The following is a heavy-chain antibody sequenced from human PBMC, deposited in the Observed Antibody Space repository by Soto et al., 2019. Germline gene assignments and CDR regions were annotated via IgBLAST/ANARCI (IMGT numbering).Heavy chain of an antibody. J-gene: IGHJ6*02. D-gene: IGHD5-18*01. CDR3: ARALVDKAMGHYYYYGMSV. CDR1: GFTVSSNY. V-gene: IGHV3-53*01. CDR2: IYSGGST. Sequence: GGSLRVSCAASGFTVSSNYMSWVRQAPGKGLEWVSVIYSGGSTYYADSVKGRFTISRDNSKNTLYLQMNSLRAEDTAVYYCARALVDKAMGHYYYYGMSVWGQGTTVTVSS.